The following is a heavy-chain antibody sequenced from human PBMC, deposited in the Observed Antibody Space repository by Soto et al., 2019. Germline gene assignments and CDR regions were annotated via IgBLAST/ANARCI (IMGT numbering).Heavy chain of an antibody. CDR2: ISHTGAA. D-gene: IGHD2-21*01. V-gene: IGHV4-39*01. CDR3: ARLAYNPIGVNVYGDEAFEL. J-gene: IGHJ3*01. Sequence: QMQLQESGPGLVKPSETLSLTCTVSGGSISDNDYYWNWIRQPPGKGLEWIGTISHTGAAYYNPSLESRVAISIETSETQFSLNLGSVTAADTAVYYCARLAYNPIGVNVYGDEAFELWGQGTMVTVSS. CDR1: GGSISDNDYY.